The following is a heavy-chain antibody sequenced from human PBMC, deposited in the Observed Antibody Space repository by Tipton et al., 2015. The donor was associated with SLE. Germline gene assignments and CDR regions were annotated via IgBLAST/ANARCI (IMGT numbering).Heavy chain of an antibody. CDR2: IYYSGST. CDR3: ATKGEQQLVRDWYFDL. D-gene: IGHD6-13*01. V-gene: IGHV4-59*01. J-gene: IGHJ2*01. Sequence: LSLTCTVSGGSISSYYWSWIRQPPGKGLEWIGYIYYSGSTNYNPSLKSRVTISVDTSKNHFSLQLSSVTAADTAVYYCATKGEQQLVRDWYFDLWGRGTLVTVSS. CDR1: GGSISSYY.